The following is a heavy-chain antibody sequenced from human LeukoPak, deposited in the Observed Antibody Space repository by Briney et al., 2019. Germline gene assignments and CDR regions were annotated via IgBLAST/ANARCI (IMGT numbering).Heavy chain of an antibody. CDR2: IYYTGNT. CDR3: ARDNSGVLDY. D-gene: IGHD3-10*01. J-gene: IGHJ4*02. Sequence: SETLSLTCTVAGGFISSGGYYWSWIRQCPGQGLEWIGYIYYTGNTYYNPSLKSRVAISVDTSKNQFSLKLTSVTAADTAVCYCARDNSGVLDYWGQGTLVTVSS. CDR1: GGFISSGGYY. V-gene: IGHV4-31*03.